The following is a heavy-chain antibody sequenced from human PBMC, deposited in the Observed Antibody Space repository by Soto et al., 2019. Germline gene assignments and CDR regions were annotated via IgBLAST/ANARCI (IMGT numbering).Heavy chain of an antibody. Sequence: SETLSLTCTVSEGYISSGGYYWSWIRQHPEKGLEWIGYIYYSGSTYYSPSLKSRVTISGDTSKSQFSLNLSSVTAADTAVYYFASCSSTSCYHYCYYMGVWVKVTTVTVSS. CDR3: ASCSSTSCYHYCYYMGV. V-gene: IGHV4-31*03. J-gene: IGHJ6*03. CDR2: IYYSGST. CDR1: EGYISSGGYY. D-gene: IGHD2-2*01.